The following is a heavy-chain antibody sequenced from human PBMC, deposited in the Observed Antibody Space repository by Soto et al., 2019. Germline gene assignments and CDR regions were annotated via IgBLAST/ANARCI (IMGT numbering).Heavy chain of an antibody. Sequence: ASVKVSCKASGYTFTSYYMHWVRQAPGQGLEWMGIINPSGGSTSYAQKFQGRVTMTRDTSTSTVYMELSSLRSEDTAVYYCASNGYSSTWHSWFDPWGQGTLVTVAS. V-gene: IGHV1-46*03. CDR1: GYTFTSYY. CDR2: INPSGGST. CDR3: ASNGYSSTWHSWFDP. J-gene: IGHJ5*02. D-gene: IGHD6-13*01.